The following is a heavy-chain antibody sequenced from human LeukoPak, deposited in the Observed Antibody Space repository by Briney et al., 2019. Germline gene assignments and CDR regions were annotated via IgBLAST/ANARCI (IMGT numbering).Heavy chain of an antibody. CDR2: IYYSGST. CDR1: GGSISSSSYY. V-gene: IGHV4-39*01. CDR3: ARRGYDSSGYYYAY. Sequence: SETLSLTCAVSGGSISSSSYYWGWIRQPPGKGLEWIGSIYYSGSTYYNPSLKSRVTISVDTSKNQFSLKLSSVTAADTAVYYCARRGYDSSGYYYAYWGQGTLVTVSS. D-gene: IGHD3-22*01. J-gene: IGHJ4*02.